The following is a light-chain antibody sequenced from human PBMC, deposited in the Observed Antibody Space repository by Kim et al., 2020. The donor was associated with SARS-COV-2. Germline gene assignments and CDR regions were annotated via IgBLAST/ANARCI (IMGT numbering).Light chain of an antibody. V-gene: IGKV3-20*01. CDR3: QQYVSTPPLYA. CDR1: QSANSRY. Sequence: PGERAAPSGRASQSANSRYVAWYQHKPGQAPRLLSYGATSRATGIPDRFSGSESGTDFTLTISRLEPEDFAVYYCQQYVSTPPLYAFGQGTKLEI. J-gene: IGKJ2*01. CDR2: GAT.